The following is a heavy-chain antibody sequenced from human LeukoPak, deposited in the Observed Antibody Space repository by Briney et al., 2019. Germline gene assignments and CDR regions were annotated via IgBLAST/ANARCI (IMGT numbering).Heavy chain of an antibody. Sequence: GGSLRLSCAASGFTFSSYSMNWVRQAPGKELEWVSYISSSSSTIYYADSVKGRFTISRDNAKNSLYLQMNSLRAEDTAVYYCARGPERYYDFWSGPNWFDPWGQETLVTVSS. CDR1: GFTFSSYS. CDR3: ARGPERYYDFWSGPNWFDP. J-gene: IGHJ5*02. V-gene: IGHV3-48*01. D-gene: IGHD3-3*01. CDR2: ISSSSSTI.